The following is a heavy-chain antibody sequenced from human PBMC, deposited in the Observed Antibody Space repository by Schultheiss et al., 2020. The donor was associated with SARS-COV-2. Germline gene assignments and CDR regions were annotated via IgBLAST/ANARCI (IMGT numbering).Heavy chain of an antibody. D-gene: IGHD3-10*01. V-gene: IGHV4-34*01. CDR2: INHSGST. CDR1: GGSFSGYY. CDR3: ARGHGTEVLWFGEVYYFDY. Sequence: SETLSLTCAVYGGSFSGYYWSWIRQPPGKGLEWIGEINHSGSTNYNPSLKSRVTISVDTSKNQFSLKLSSVTAADTAVYYCARGHGTEVLWFGEVYYFDYWGQGTLVTVSS. J-gene: IGHJ4*02.